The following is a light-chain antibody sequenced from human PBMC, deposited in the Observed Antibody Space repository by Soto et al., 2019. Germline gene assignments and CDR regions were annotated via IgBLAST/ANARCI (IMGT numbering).Light chain of an antibody. CDR2: KTS. Sequence: DIHMTQSPSTLSASVGDRVTITCRASQSISIWLAWYQQKPGKAPNLLIYKTSSLESGIPSRFSGSGSGTAFTLSISSLQPDDFEPYYCQHYNDCCWPFGQGTKVEIK. V-gene: IGKV1-5*03. CDR3: QHYNDCCWP. J-gene: IGKJ1*01. CDR1: QSISIW.